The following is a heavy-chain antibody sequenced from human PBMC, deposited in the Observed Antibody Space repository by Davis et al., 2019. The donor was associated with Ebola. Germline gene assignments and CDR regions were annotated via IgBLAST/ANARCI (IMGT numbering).Heavy chain of an antibody. CDR1: GFTFSNAW. Sequence: GESLKISCAASGFTFSNAWMSWVRQAPGKGLEWVGRIKSKTDGGTTDYAAPVKGRFTISRDDSKNTLYLQMNSLKTEDTAVYYCTTDVEMATICGYWGQGTLVTVSS. D-gene: IGHD5-24*01. V-gene: IGHV3-15*01. CDR3: TTDVEMATICGY. J-gene: IGHJ4*02. CDR2: IKSKTDGGTT.